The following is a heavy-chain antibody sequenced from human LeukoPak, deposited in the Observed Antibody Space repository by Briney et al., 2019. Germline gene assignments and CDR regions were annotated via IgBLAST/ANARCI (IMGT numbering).Heavy chain of an antibody. CDR3: ARTLKWLAFDY. V-gene: IGHV4-59*01. D-gene: IGHD3-22*01. CDR2: IHNIENI. Sequence: SETLSLTCAVSGGSISTYYWSWIRQAPGKGLEWIGNIHNIENINYNPSLKSRVTISLDTSKNQFSLKMTSVTAADTAVYYCARTLKWLAFDYWGQGTLVTVSS. J-gene: IGHJ4*02. CDR1: GGSISTYY.